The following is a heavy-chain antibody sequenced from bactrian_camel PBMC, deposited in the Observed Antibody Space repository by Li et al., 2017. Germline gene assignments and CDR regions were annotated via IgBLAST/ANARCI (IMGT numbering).Heavy chain of an antibody. V-gene: IGHV3S31*01. CDR2: ISSGGGST. D-gene: IGHD6*01. J-gene: IGHJ7*01. CDR1: GTTFVSYA. Sequence: DVQLVESGGGLVQPGGSLRLSCAASGTTFVSYAMNWVRQAPGKGLEWVSDISSGGGSTYYADSVKGRFTISRDNAKNTLYLQLNSLKTEDTAAYYCTKRRGTWYSDGMDIWGKGTQVTVS.